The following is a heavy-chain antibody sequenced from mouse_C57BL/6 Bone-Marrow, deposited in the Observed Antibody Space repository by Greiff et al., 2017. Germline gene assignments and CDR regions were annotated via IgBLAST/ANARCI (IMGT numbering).Heavy chain of an antibody. V-gene: IGHV1-69*01. CDR2: IDPSDSYT. J-gene: IGHJ3*01. Sequence: QVQLQQPGAELVMPGASVKLSCKASGYTFTSYWMHWVKQRPGQGLEWIGEIDPSDSYTNYNQKFKGKSTLTVDNSSSTAYMQLSSLTSEDSAVYYCARGAYYSNYRFAYWGQGTLVTVSA. D-gene: IGHD2-5*01. CDR3: ARGAYYSNYRFAY. CDR1: GYTFTSYW.